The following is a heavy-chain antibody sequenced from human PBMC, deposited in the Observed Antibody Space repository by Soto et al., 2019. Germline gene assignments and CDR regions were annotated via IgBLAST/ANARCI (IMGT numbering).Heavy chain of an antibody. D-gene: IGHD3-22*01. CDR2: IIPIFGTA. CDR1: GGTFSSYA. J-gene: IGHJ6*02. Sequence: GASVKVSCKASGGTFSSYAISWVRQAPGRGLEWMGGIIPIFGTANYAQKFQGRVTITADESTSTAYMELSSLRSEDTAVYYCARDASGYLGYYGMDVWGQGTTVTVSS. CDR3: ARDASGYLGYYGMDV. V-gene: IGHV1-69*13.